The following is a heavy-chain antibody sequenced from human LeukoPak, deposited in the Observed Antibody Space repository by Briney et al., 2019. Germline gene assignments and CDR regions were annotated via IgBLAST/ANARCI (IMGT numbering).Heavy chain of an antibody. CDR2: IYHSGST. CDR3: AREVEVGNWFDP. J-gene: IGHJ5*02. V-gene: IGHV4-30-2*01. Sequence: SETLSLTCAVSGGSIGSGGYSWSWIRQPPGKGLEWIGYIYHSGSTYYNPSLKSRVTISVDRSKNQFSLKLSSVTAADTAVYYCAREVEVGNWFDPWGQGTLVTVSS. CDR1: GGSIGSGGYS.